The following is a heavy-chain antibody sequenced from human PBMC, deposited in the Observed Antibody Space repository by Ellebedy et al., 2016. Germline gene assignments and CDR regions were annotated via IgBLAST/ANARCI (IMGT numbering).Heavy chain of an antibody. Sequence: GGSLRLSCAASGFTFSSYGMHWVRQAPGKGLEWVAVISYDGSNKYYADSVKGRFTISRDNSKNTLYLQMNSLRAEDTAVYYCARDGDRFGDIVVVPAAPPFDYWGQGTLATVSS. V-gene: IGHV3-30*03. CDR3: ARDGDRFGDIVVVPAAPPFDY. CDR2: ISYDGSNK. J-gene: IGHJ4*02. D-gene: IGHD2-2*01. CDR1: GFTFSSYG.